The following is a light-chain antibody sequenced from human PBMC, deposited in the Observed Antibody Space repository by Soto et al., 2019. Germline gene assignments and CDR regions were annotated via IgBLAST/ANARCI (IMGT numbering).Light chain of an antibody. Sequence: QSVLTQPASVSGSPGQSITISCTGTSSDVGSYNLVSWYQQHPGKASKLMIYEGSKRPSGVSNRFSGSKSGKTASLTISGLQAEDEADYYCCSYAGSSTVVFGGGTKLTVL. V-gene: IGLV2-23*01. CDR3: CSYAGSSTVV. J-gene: IGLJ2*01. CDR1: SSDVGSYNL. CDR2: EGS.